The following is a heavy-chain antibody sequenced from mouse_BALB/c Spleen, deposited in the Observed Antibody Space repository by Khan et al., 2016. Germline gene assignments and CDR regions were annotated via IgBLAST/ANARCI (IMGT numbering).Heavy chain of an antibody. CDR3: TRAYYGNYYFDY. CDR1: GISITTGNYR. D-gene: IGHD2-10*01. V-gene: IGHV3-5*02. J-gene: IGHJ2*01. CDR2: IYYSGTI. Sequence: EVQLQESGPGLVKPSQTVSLTCTVTGISITTGNYRWSWIRQFPGNKLEWIGYIYYSGTITYNPSLTSRTTIHRDTSKNKFFLEMNSLTAEDTATYCCTRAYYGNYYFDYWGQGTTLTVSS.